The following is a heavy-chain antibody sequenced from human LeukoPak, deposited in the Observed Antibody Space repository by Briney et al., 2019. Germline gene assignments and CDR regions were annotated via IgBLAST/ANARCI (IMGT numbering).Heavy chain of an antibody. D-gene: IGHD6-19*01. V-gene: IGHV3-30-3*01. CDR3: ARDGNGGWYTGEIYYYYGMDA. Sequence: GGSLRLSCAASGFTFSSHAMHWVRQAPGKGLEWVAVISYDGSNKNYADSVKGRFTISRDNSKNTLYLQMNSLRAEDTAVYYCARDGNGGWYTGEIYYYYGMDAWGQGTTVTVSS. CDR2: ISYDGSNK. J-gene: IGHJ6*02. CDR1: GFTFSSHA.